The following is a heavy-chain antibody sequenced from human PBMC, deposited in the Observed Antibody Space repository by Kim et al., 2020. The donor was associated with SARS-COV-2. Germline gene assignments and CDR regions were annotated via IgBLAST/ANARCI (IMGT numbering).Heavy chain of an antibody. Sequence: VKGRFTISRDNSKNTLYLQMNSLRAEDTAVYYCARDVGGSSSWLGIGFDYWGQGTLVTVSS. D-gene: IGHD6-13*01. CDR3: ARDVGGSSSWLGIGFDY. J-gene: IGHJ4*02. V-gene: IGHV3-30*01.